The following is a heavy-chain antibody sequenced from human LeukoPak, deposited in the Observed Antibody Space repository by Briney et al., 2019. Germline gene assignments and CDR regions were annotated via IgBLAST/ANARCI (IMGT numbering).Heavy chain of an antibody. D-gene: IGHD1-26*01. V-gene: IGHV4-61*08. J-gene: IGHJ6*02. CDR1: GGSISSGDYY. CDR3: ARVGGTNYYYYGMDV. CDR2: IYYSGST. Sequence: SQTLSLTCTVSGGSISSGDYYWSWIRQHPGKGLEWIGYIYYSGSTNYNPSLKSRVTISVDTSKNQFSLKLSSVTAADTAVYYCARVGGTNYYYYGMDVWGQGTTVTVSS.